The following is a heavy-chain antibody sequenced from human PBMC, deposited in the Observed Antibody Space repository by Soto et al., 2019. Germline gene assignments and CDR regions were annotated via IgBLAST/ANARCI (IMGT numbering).Heavy chain of an antibody. D-gene: IGHD6-13*01. J-gene: IGHJ4*02. Sequence: QLQLQESGPGLVKPSETLSLTCTVSGGSISSSSYYWGWIRQPPGKGLEWIGSIYYSGSTYYNPSLKSRVTISVDTSKNQFSLKLSSVTAADTAVYYCARYIAAAGTVGIDYWGQGTLVTVSS. V-gene: IGHV4-39*01. CDR2: IYYSGST. CDR3: ARYIAAAGTVGIDY. CDR1: GGSISSSSYY.